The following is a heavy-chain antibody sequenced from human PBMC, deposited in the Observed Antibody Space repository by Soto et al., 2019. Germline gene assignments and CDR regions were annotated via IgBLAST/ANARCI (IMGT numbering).Heavy chain of an antibody. CDR1: GYTFTSYY. J-gene: IGHJ6*02. CDR3: ARDYYRFNSGYGFSMDV. V-gene: IGHV1-46*01. CDR2: INPSGGST. D-gene: IGHD5-12*01. Sequence: ASVKVSCKASGYTFTSYYMHWVRQAPGQGLEWMGIINPSGGSTSYAQKFQGRFTISRDNSKNTLYLQMNSLRAEDTAVYYCARDYYRFNSGYGFSMDVWGQGTTVTVSS.